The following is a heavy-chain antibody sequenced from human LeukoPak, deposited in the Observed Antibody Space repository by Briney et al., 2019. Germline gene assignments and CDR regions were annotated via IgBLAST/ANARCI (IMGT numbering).Heavy chain of an antibody. CDR3: ARDRDSGYADFDY. Sequence: GGSLRLSCAASGYTFSSYSMNWVRQVPGKGLEWVSSISSSSSYIYYADSVKGRFTISRDNAKNSLYLQMNSLRAEDTAVYYCARDRDSGYADFDYWGQGTLVTVSS. D-gene: IGHD3-22*01. CDR1: GYTFSSYS. CDR2: ISSSSSYI. J-gene: IGHJ4*02. V-gene: IGHV3-21*01.